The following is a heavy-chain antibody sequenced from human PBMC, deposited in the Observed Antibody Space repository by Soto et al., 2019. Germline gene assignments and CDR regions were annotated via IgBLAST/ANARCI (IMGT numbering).Heavy chain of an antibody. D-gene: IGHD3-9*01. CDR2: ISSSSSTI. Sequence: PGGSLRLSCAASGFTFSSYSMNWVRQAPGKGLEWVSYISSSSSTIYYADSVKGRFTISRDNAKNSLYLQMNSLRAEDTAVYYCARDGYDILTGYPGVDYWGQGTLVTVSS. CDR1: GFTFSSYS. CDR3: ARDGYDILTGYPGVDY. V-gene: IGHV3-48*01. J-gene: IGHJ4*02.